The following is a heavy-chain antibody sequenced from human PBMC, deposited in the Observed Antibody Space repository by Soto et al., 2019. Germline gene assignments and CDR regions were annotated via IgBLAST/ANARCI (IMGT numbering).Heavy chain of an antibody. D-gene: IGHD5-12*01. V-gene: IGHV1-18*01. CDR3: ARGRTRRYSGYELEDRVFDI. Sequence: ASVKVSCKASGYTFTSYGISWVRQAPGQGLEWMGWISAYNGNTNYAQKLQGRVTMTTDTSTSTAYMELRSLRSDDTAVYYCARGRTRRYSGYELEDRVFDIWAQRTMVTVSS. J-gene: IGHJ3*02. CDR1: GYTFTSYG. CDR2: ISAYNGNT.